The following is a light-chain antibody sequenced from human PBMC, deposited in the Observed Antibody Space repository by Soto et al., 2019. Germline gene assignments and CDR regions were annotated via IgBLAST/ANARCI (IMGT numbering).Light chain of an antibody. V-gene: IGLV2-18*02. CDR3: NSYTGSSTNV. Sequence: QSALTHPPSVSGSPGQSVAISCTGTSSDVGSYNRVSWYQQPPGTAPKLMIYDVNNRPSGVPDRFSGSKSGNTASLTISGLQAEDEADYYCNSYTGSSTNVFGTGTKLTVL. J-gene: IGLJ1*01. CDR2: DVN. CDR1: SSDVGSYNR.